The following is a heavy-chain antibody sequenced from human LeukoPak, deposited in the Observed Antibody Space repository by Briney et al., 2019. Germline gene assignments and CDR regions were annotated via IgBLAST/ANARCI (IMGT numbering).Heavy chain of an antibody. CDR2: IYYSGST. D-gene: IGHD6-19*01. Sequence: SETLSLTCTVSGGSISSGDYYWSWIRQPPGKGLEWIGYIYYSGSTYYNPSLKSRVTISVDTSKNQFSLKLSSVTAADTAVYYCARARYSSGWYGGVRAFGIWGQGAMVTVSS. V-gene: IGHV4-30-4*01. CDR3: ARARYSSGWYGGVRAFGI. J-gene: IGHJ3*02. CDR1: GGSISSGDYY.